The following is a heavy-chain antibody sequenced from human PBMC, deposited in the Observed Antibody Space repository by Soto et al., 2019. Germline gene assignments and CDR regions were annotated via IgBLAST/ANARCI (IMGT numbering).Heavy chain of an antibody. D-gene: IGHD2-15*01. J-gene: IGHJ4*02. CDR1: GFTVSTSY. V-gene: IGHV3-53*01. CDR3: ARATYCSYGTCLLDQ. CDR2: IYSGGST. Sequence: GGSLRLSCAASGFTVSTSYMSWVRQAPGKGLEWVSVIYSGGSTYYADSVKGRFTISRDNSKNTLFLQMNSLRAEDTAVYYCARATYCSYGTCLLDQWGQGTLVTVSS.